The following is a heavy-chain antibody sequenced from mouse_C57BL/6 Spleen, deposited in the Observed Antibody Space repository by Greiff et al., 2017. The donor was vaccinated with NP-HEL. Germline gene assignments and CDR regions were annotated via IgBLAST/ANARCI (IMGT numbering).Heavy chain of an antibody. V-gene: IGHV5-9-1*02. J-gene: IGHJ1*03. CDR2: ISSGGDYI. D-gene: IGHD2-10*02. CDR3: TSDKGYGNYWYFDV. Sequence: EVNVVESGEGLVKPGGSLKLSCAASGFTFSSYAMSWVRQTPEKRLEWVAYISSGGDYIYYADTVKGRFTISRDNARNTLYLQMSSLKSGDTAMYYCTSDKGYGNYWYFDVWGTGTTVTVSS. CDR1: GFTFSSYA.